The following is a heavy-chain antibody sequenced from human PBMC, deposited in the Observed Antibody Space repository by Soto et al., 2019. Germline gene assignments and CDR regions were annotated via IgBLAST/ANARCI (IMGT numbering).Heavy chain of an antibody. CDR1: GCSISSYY. CDR3: ARDIVFGDTAI. CDR2: IYYSGST. D-gene: IGHD5-18*01. V-gene: IGHV4-59*01. J-gene: IGHJ4*02. Sequence: QVQLQESGPGLVKPSETLSLTCTVSGCSISSYYWRWIRQPPGKGLEWIGYIYYSGSTNYNPSLQSRVTISVDTSKNQFSLKLSSVTAADTAVYYCARDIVFGDTAIWGQGTLVTVSS.